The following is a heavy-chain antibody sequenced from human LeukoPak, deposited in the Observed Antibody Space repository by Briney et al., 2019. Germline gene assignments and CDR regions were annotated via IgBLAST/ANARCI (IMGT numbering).Heavy chain of an antibody. CDR2: IYHSGST. CDR1: GGSVSSGSYS. J-gene: IGHJ4*02. CDR3: AGDYGASYRFDY. D-gene: IGHD3-16*01. Sequence: PSETLSLTCAVSGGSVSSGSYSWSWVRQPPGKGLEWIGYIYHSGSTTYNPSLKSRVTISLDMSKNQFSLKLSSVTAADTAVYYCAGDYGASYRFDYWGQGTLVTVSS. V-gene: IGHV4-30-2*01.